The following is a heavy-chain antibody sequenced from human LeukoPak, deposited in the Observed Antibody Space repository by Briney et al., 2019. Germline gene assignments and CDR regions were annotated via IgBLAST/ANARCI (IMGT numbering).Heavy chain of an antibody. V-gene: IGHV1-69*05. Sequence: ASVKVSCKASGGTFSSYAISWVRQAPGQGLEWMGGIIPIFGTANYAQKFQGRVTITTDESTSTAYMELSSLRSEDTAVYYCAREAAGYSSGWYDYWGQGTLVTVSS. CDR3: AREAAGYSSGWYDY. J-gene: IGHJ4*02. CDR1: GGTFSSYA. CDR2: IIPIFGTA. D-gene: IGHD6-19*01.